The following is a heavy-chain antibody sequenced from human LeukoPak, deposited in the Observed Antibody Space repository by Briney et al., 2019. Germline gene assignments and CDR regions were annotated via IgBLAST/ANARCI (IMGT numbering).Heavy chain of an antibody. J-gene: IGHJ4*02. CDR2: IIPILGIA. V-gene: IGHV1-69*04. D-gene: IGHD3-10*01. Sequence: SVKVSCKASGGTFSSYAISWVRQAPGQGLEWMGRIIPILGIANYAQKFQGRVTITADKSTSTAYMELSSLRSEDTAVYYCARGRYYYGSGSSSLHYWGQGTLVTVSS. CDR1: GGTFSSYA. CDR3: ARGRYYYGSGSSSLHY.